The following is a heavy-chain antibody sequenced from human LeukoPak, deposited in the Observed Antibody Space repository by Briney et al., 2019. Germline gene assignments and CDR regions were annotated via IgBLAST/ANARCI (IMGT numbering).Heavy chain of an antibody. J-gene: IGHJ3*02. D-gene: IGHD6-19*01. V-gene: IGHV1-58*02. Sequence: SVKVSCTASGFTFTSSAMQWVRQARGQRLEWIGWIVVGSGNTNYAQKFQERVTITGDMSTSTAYMELSSLRSEDTAVYYCAAVTAVAGMAFDIWGQGTMVTVSS. CDR2: IVVGSGNT. CDR3: AAVTAVAGMAFDI. CDR1: GFTFTSSA.